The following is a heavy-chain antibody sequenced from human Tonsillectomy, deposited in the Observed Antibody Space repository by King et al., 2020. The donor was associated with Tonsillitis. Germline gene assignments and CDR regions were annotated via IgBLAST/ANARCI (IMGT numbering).Heavy chain of an antibody. Sequence: QLVQSGAEVKKPGASVRVSCKASGYTFTGYYMHWVRQAPGQGLEWMGWINPNSGGTNYAQKFQGRITMTRDKSISTAYMELSRLRSDDTAVYYCAREGCYSGTDLNWFDSWGQGTLVTVSS. D-gene: IGHD4-11*01. CDR2: INPNSGGT. CDR1: GYTFTGYY. CDR3: AREGCYSGTDLNWFDS. J-gene: IGHJ5*01. V-gene: IGHV1-2*02.